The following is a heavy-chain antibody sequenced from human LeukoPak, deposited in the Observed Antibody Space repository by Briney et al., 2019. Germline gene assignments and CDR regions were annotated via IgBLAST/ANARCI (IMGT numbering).Heavy chain of an antibody. CDR2: ISSSSSTI. CDR3: ARGALSSIVVVPAARVYYYYYYYMDV. D-gene: IGHD2-2*01. Sequence: PGGSLRLSCAASGFTFSSYSMNWVRQAPGKGLEWVSYISSSSSTIYYADSVKGRFTISRDNAKNSLYLQMNSLRAEDTAVYYCARGALSSIVVVPAARVYYYYYYYMDVWGKGTTVTVSS. J-gene: IGHJ6*03. V-gene: IGHV3-48*01. CDR1: GFTFSSYS.